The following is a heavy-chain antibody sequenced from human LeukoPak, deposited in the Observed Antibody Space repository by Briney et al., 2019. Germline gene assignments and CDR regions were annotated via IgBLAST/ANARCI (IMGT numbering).Heavy chain of an antibody. Sequence: GGSLRLSCAASGFTFSSYSMNWVRQAPGKGLEWVSSISSSSSYIYYADSVKGRFTISRDNAKNSLYLQMNSLRAEDTAVYYCARDGLNTAMVLYWGQGTPVTVSS. CDR2: ISSSSSYI. D-gene: IGHD5-18*01. V-gene: IGHV3-21*01. J-gene: IGHJ4*02. CDR1: GFTFSSYS. CDR3: ARDGLNTAMVLY.